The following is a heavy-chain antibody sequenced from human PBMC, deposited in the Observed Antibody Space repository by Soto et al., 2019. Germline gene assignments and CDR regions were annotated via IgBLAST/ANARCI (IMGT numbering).Heavy chain of an antibody. J-gene: IGHJ4*02. CDR2: ISYHGSNK. CDR1: GFTFSSYG. D-gene: IGHD3-16*01. V-gene: IGHV3-30*18. CDR3: AKDRSIMINFGGVMEN. Sequence: GGSLRLSCAASGFTFSSYGMHWVRQAPGKGLEWVAVISYHGSNKYYADSVKGRFTISRDNSKNTLYLQMNSLRAEDTAVYNWAKDRSIMINFGGVMENGGRGTLVTVS.